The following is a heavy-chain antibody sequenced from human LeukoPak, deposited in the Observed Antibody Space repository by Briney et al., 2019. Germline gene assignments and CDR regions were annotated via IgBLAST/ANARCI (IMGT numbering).Heavy chain of an antibody. D-gene: IGHD1-26*01. CDR2: IYSSAHT. J-gene: IGHJ2*01. CDR1: GASITSYY. Sequence: SETLSLTCTVSGASITSYYWTWIRQPPGRGLEWIAYIYSSAHTDVNPSLKSRVTISVDASKSQVSLKQFSVTASDTALYYCARSPFVAGVGPTSWYFDLWGRGTLVTVSS. V-gene: IGHV4-4*09. CDR3: ARSPFVAGVGPTSWYFDL.